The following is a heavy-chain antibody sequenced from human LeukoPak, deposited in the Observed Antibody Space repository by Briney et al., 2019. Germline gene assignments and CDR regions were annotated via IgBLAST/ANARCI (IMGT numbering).Heavy chain of an antibody. J-gene: IGHJ4*02. CDR2: INQDGTEK. CDR3: ARDQNRLLAYFDY. Sequence: GGSLRLSCAASGFIFSTYWMTWVRQAPGKGLEWVAIINQDGTEKYYVDSVKGRFTISRDNTKNSLYLQMNSLRSEDTGIYYCARDQNRLLAYFDYWGQGTLATVSS. V-gene: IGHV3-7*01. CDR1: GFIFSTYW. D-gene: IGHD2-15*01.